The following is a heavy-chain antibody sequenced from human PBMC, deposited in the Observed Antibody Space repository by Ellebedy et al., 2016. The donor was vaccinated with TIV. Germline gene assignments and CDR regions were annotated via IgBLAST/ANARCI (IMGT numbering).Heavy chain of an antibody. CDR3: ARGHYDFWSGNRDV. CDR2: IIPIFGTA. J-gene: IGHJ6*02. CDR1: GCTFSSYA. V-gene: IGHV1-69*13. Sequence: SVKVSXXASGCTFSSYAISWVRQAPGQGLEWMGGIIPIFGTANYAQKFQGRVTITADESTSTAYMELSSLRSEDTAVYYCARGHYDFWSGNRDVWGQGTTVTVSS. D-gene: IGHD3-3*01.